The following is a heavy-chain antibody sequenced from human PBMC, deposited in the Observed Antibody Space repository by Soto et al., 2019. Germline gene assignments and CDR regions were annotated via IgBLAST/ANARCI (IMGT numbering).Heavy chain of an antibody. CDR2: ISGGGGST. D-gene: IGHD5-18*01. CDR1: GFTFNSYA. J-gene: IGHJ4*02. V-gene: IGHV3-23*01. Sequence: AGGSLRLSCAASGFTFNSYAMSWVRLAPGKGLEWVSTISGGGGSTYYADSVKGRFTIPRDNSKNTLYLQMNSLRAEDTAVYYCAKDRGYSYGYPFDYWGQGTLVTVSS. CDR3: AKDRGYSYGYPFDY.